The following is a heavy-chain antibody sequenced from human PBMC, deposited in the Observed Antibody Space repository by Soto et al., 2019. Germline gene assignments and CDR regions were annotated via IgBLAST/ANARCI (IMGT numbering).Heavy chain of an antibody. CDR1: GFTFSSYA. V-gene: IGHV3-23*01. D-gene: IGHD2-2*02. J-gene: IGHJ6*02. CDR3: ATHGDGRLGYCSSTSCYTYYYYGMDV. CDR2: ISGSGGST. Sequence: GSLRLSCAASGFTFSSYAMSWVRQAPGKGLEWVSAISGSGGSTYYADSVKGRFTISRDNSKNTLYLQMNSLRAEDTAVYYCATHGDGRLGYCSSTSCYTYYYYGMDVWGQGTTVTVSS.